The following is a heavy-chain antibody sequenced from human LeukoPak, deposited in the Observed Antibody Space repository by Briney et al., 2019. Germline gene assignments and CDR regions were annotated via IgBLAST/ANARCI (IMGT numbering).Heavy chain of an antibody. Sequence: ASVKLSCKASGGTFSSYAISWVRQAPGQGLEWMGRIIPIFGTANYAQKFQGRVTITTDESTSTASMELSSLRSEDTAVYYCARGPYDSSGYIXWGXXXXVT. V-gene: IGHV1-69*05. J-gene: IGHJ1*01. D-gene: IGHD3-22*01. CDR1: GGTFSSYA. CDR3: ARGPYDSSGYIX. CDR2: IIPIFGTA.